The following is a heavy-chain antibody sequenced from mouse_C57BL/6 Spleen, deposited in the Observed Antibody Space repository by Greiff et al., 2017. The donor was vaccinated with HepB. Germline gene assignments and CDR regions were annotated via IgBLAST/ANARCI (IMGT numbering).Heavy chain of an antibody. J-gene: IGHJ4*01. CDR1: GYTFTEYT. Sequence: VKLQESGAELVKPGASVKLSCKASGYTFTEYTIHWVKQRPGQGLEWIGWIYPGSGSIKYNEKFKDKATLTADKSSSTAYMELSRLTSEDSAVYFCARHEGSYDSAMDYWGQGTSVTVSS. CDR3: ARHEGSYDSAMDY. D-gene: IGHD2-12*01. CDR2: IYPGSGSI. V-gene: IGHV1-62-2*01.